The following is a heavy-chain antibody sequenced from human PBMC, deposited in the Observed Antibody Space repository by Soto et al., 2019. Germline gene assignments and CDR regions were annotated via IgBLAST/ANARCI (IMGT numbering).Heavy chain of an antibody. CDR1: GFTFSSYW. Sequence: EVQLVESGGGLVQPGGSLRLSCAASGFTFSSYWMHWVRQAPGKGLVWVSRINSDGSSTSYADSVKGRFTISRDNAKNTLYLQMNSLRAEDTAVYYCATLYDFWSGYYNWGQGTLVTVSS. D-gene: IGHD3-3*01. CDR2: INSDGSST. CDR3: ATLYDFWSGYYN. J-gene: IGHJ4*02. V-gene: IGHV3-74*01.